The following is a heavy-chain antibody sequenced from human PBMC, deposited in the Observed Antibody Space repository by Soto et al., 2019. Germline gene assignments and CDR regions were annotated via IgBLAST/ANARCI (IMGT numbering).Heavy chain of an antibody. Sequence: SETLSLTCTVSGGSISSYYWSWIRQPPGKGLEWIGYIYYSGSTNYNPSLKSRVTISVDTSKNQFSLKMSSVTAADTAVYYCARGVVATTYDYWGQGTLVTVSS. CDR2: IYYSGST. J-gene: IGHJ4*02. CDR3: ARGVVATTYDY. D-gene: IGHD5-12*01. V-gene: IGHV4-59*12. CDR1: GGSISSYY.